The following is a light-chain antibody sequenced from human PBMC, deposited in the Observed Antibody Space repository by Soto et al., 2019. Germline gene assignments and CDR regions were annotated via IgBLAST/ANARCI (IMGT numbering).Light chain of an antibody. CDR2: AAS. V-gene: IGKV1-39*01. J-gene: IGKJ3*01. Sequence: DIQTTQSPSSLSASVGDRVTITCRASQSISSYLNWYQQKPGKAPKLLIYAASSLQSGVPSRFSGSGSGTDFTLTISSLQHEDFATYYCQQSYSTPFTFGPGTKVDIK. CDR1: QSISSY. CDR3: QQSYSTPFT.